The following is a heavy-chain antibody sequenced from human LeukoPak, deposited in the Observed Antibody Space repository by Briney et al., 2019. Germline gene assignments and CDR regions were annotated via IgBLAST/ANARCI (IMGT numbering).Heavy chain of an antibody. CDR1: GFTFSSYA. Sequence: GGSLRLSCAASGFTFSSYAMSWVRQAPGKGQEWVSAISGGGGTTLYADSVKGRFTISRDNSKNTLYLQMSSLRAEDTAVYYCARDPNGDYIGAFDIWGQGTMVTVSS. J-gene: IGHJ3*02. CDR3: ARDPNGDYIGAFDI. V-gene: IGHV3-23*01. CDR2: ISGGGGTT. D-gene: IGHD4-17*01.